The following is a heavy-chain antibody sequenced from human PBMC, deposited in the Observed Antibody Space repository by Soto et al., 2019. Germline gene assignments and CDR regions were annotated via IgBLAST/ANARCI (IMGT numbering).Heavy chain of an antibody. CDR1: GFTFSSYS. CDR3: ARYHHCGGDCGRQWAFDI. Sequence: PGGSLRLSCAASGFTFSSYSMNWVRQAPGKGLEWVSSISSSSYIYYADSVKGRFTISRDNAKNSLYLQMNSLRAEDTAVYYCARYHHCGGDCGRQWAFDIWGQGTMVTAS. CDR2: ISSSSYI. D-gene: IGHD2-21*01. J-gene: IGHJ3*02. V-gene: IGHV3-21*01.